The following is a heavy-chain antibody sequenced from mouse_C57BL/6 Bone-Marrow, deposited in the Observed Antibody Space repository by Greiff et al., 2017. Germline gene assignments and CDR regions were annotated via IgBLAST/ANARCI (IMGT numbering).Heavy chain of an antibody. CDR1: GFSFTSYG. V-gene: IGHV2-4*01. CDR3: AKNHYYGSSPYYAMDY. J-gene: IGHJ4*01. CDR2: IWSGGST. D-gene: IGHD1-1*01. Sequence: VKLQESGPGLVQPSQRLSITCTVSGFSFTSYGVHWVRQPPGKGLEWLGVIWSGGSTDYNAAFISRLSISKDNSKSQVFFKMNSLQADDTAIYYCAKNHYYGSSPYYAMDYWGQGTSVTVSS.